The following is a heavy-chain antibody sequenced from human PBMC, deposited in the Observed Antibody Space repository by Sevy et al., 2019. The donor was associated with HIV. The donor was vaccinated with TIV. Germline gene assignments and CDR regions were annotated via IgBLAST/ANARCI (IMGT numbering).Heavy chain of an antibody. D-gene: IGHD4-17*01. J-gene: IGHJ4*02. V-gene: IGHV3-30*18. Sequence: GGSLRLSCAASEFPFSDFGMHWVRQAPGKGLEWVAVISNDGSNKYYVESVRGRFTISRDNTKNTLYLQMNSLRPEDTAVCYCAKDKWIGESYVDNWGQGTLVTVSS. CDR1: EFPFSDFG. CDR2: ISNDGSNK. CDR3: AKDKWIGESYVDN.